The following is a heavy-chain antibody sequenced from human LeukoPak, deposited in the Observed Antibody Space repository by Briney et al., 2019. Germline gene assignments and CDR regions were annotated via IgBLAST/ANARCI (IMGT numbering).Heavy chain of an antibody. J-gene: IGHJ4*02. CDR2: INHSGST. CDR3: ARGGYDYVWGSYRYTGLSH. CDR1: GGSFSGYY. V-gene: IGHV4-34*01. D-gene: IGHD3-16*02. Sequence: SETLSLTCAVYGGSFSGYYWSWIRQPPGKGLEWIGEINHSGSTNYNPSLKSRVTISVDTSKNQFSLKLSSVTAADTAVYYCARGGYDYVWGSYRYTGLSHWGQGTLVTVSS.